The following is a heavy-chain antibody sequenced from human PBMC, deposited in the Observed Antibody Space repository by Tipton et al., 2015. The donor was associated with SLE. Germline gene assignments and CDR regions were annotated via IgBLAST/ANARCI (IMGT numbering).Heavy chain of an antibody. CDR2: INLSGST. CDR3: ASPLGYCSSTSCYTLVY. V-gene: IGHV4-34*01. D-gene: IGHD2-2*02. J-gene: IGHJ4*02. Sequence: TLSLTCAVYGGSFSGYYWSWIRQPPGKGLEWIGEINLSGSTNYNPSLKSRVTISVDTSKNQFSLKLSSVTAADMAVYYCASPLGYCSSTSCYTLVYWGQGTLVTVSS. CDR1: GGSFSGYY.